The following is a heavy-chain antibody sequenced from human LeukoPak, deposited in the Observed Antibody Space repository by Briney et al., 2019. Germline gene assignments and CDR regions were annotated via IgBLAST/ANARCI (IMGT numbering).Heavy chain of an antibody. CDR3: AMVLTGYCAVWFDP. Sequence: SVTLSLTCTVSGGSISSYYWSWTRQPPGKGLEWIGYIYYSGSTNYNPSLKSRVTISVDTSKNQFSLKLSSVTAADTAVYYCAMVLTGYCAVWFDPWGQGTLVTVSS. CDR1: GGSISSYY. V-gene: IGHV4-59*01. D-gene: IGHD3-9*01. CDR2: IYYSGST. J-gene: IGHJ5*02.